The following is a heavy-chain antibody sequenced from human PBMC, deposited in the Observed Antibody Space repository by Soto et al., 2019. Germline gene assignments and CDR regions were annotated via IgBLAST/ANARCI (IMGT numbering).Heavy chain of an antibody. CDR2: ISSSGSTV. Sequence: GGSLRLSCVASGFTFSSYSMNWVRQAPGKGLEWVSYISSSGSTVYYADSVKGRFTISRDNAENSLYLQMNSLRAEDTAVYYCARDPFYYMDVWGKGTTVTVSS. CDR1: GFTFSSYS. V-gene: IGHV3-48*01. J-gene: IGHJ6*03. CDR3: ARDPFYYMDV.